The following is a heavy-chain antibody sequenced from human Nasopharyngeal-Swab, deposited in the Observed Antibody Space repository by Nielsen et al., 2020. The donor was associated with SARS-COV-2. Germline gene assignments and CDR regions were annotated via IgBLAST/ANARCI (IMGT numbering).Heavy chain of an antibody. CDR1: GFTFSSYW. D-gene: IGHD1-26*01. CDR3: ARAGIVGAPGDFDY. CDR2: IKSDGSST. Sequence: AGSLRLSCAASGFTFSSYWMHWVRQAPGKGLVLVSRIKSDGSSTSYADSVKGRFTISRDNATNTLYLQMNSMRAEDTAVYYCARAGIVGAPGDFDYWGQGTLVTVSS. V-gene: IGHV3-74*01. J-gene: IGHJ4*02.